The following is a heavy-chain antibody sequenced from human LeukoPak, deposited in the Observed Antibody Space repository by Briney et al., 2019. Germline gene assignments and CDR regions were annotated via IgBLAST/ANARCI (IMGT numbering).Heavy chain of an antibody. V-gene: IGHV3-20*04. CDR3: ARAGGSGPTGLLDDAFDI. J-gene: IGHJ3*02. Sequence: PGGSLRLSCAASGFTFSSYGMSWVRQAPGKGLEWVSGINWNGGSTGYADSVKGRFTISRDNAKNSLYLQMNSLRAEDTALYYCARAGGSGPTGLLDDAFDIWGQGTMVTVSS. D-gene: IGHD3-10*01. CDR2: INWNGGST. CDR1: GFTFSSYG.